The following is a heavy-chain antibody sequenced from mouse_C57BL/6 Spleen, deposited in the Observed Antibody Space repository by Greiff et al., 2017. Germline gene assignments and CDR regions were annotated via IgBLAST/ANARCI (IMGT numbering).Heavy chain of an antibody. J-gene: IGHJ2*01. Sequence: VQLQQSGPELVKPGASVKMSCKASGYTFTDYYMHWVKQKPGKGLEWIGEIYPGSGNTYYNEKFKGKATLTADTSSSTAYMQLSSLTSEDSAVYFCATKRGWGQGTTLTVSS. CDR1: YTFTDYYM. CDR3: TKRG. V-gene: IGHV1-83*01. CDR2: YPGSGNTY.